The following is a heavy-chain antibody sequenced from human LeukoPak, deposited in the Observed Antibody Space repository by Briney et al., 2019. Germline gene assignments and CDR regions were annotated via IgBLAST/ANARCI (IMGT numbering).Heavy chain of an antibody. CDR1: GDSFRSGGLY. J-gene: IGHJ4*02. V-gene: IGHV4-61*08. Sequence: SETLSLTCTLSGDSFRSGGLYWGWIRQPPGKRPEWIGDIFYTGKTNYNPSLKSRVTISLDTSKSQFSLKLTSTTAADTAVYFCARIFDSWGQGILVTVSS. CDR3: ARIFDS. CDR2: IFYTGKT.